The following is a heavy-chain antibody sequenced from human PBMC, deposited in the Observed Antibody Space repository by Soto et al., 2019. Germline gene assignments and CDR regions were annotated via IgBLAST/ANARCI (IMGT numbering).Heavy chain of an antibody. Sequence: SETLSLTSPVSGGSISSGCYYWSWIRKHPGKGLEWIGYIYYSGSTYYNPSLKSRVTISVDTSKNQFSLKLSSVTAADTAVYYCARSGYSYGPNPLLYWGQGTLVPVSS. CDR1: GGSISSGCYY. CDR3: ARSGYSYGPNPLLY. D-gene: IGHD5-18*01. J-gene: IGHJ4*02. V-gene: IGHV4-31*03. CDR2: IYYSGST.